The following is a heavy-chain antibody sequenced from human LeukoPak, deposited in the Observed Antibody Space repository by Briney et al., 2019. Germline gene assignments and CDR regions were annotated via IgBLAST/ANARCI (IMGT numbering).Heavy chain of an antibody. CDR1: GGSISSYY. D-gene: IGHD3-10*01. CDR3: ARGGSGSYYNVYAFDI. J-gene: IGHJ3*02. V-gene: IGHV4-59*01. Sequence: SETLSLTCTVSGGSISSYYWSWIRQPPGKGLEWIGYIYYSGSTNYNPSLKGRVTISVDTSKNQFSLKLSSVTAADTAVYYCARGGSGSYYNVYAFDIWGQGTMVTVSS. CDR2: IYYSGST.